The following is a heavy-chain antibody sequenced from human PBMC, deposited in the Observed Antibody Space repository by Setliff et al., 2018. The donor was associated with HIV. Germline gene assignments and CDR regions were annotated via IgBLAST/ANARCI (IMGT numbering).Heavy chain of an antibody. D-gene: IGHD6-13*01. CDR3: ATDPGYSSTWYSESFQH. J-gene: IGHJ1*01. CDR1: GYTFVDDG. Sequence: ASVKVSCKASGYTFVDDGITWVRQAPGQGLEWMGWIGAYNGDTKYAQKFQDRVTMTIDTSTDTAYMELSSLRSDDTAMYYCATDPGYSSTWYSESFQHWGQGTVVTVS. CDR2: IGAYNGDT. V-gene: IGHV1-18*01.